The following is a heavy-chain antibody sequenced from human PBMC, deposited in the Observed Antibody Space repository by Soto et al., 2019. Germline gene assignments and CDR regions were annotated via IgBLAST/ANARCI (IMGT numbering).Heavy chain of an antibody. CDR1: GFRIGAYA. V-gene: IGHV3-23*01. CDR2: FDGQTET. J-gene: IGHJ5*02. CDR3: ARDAVTVSGELDSYDT. Sequence: EVQLLESGGGLVPLGGSLRLSCVASGFRIGAYAMNWVRQVPGRGLEWVSSFDGQTETSYADSVRGRFTVSRDNSKNTLYRQMSGLRVEDTAMYYCARDAVTVSGELDSYDTWGRGTLVTVSS. D-gene: IGHD3-10*01.